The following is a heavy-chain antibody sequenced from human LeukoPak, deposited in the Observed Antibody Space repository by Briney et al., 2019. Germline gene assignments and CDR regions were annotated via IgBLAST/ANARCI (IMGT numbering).Heavy chain of an antibody. CDR2: INHSGST. CDR3: ARAEQWLVYGFDY. Sequence: KPSETLSLTCAVYGGSFSGYYWSWIRQPPGKGLEWIGEINHSGSTNYNPSLKSRVTISVDTSKNQFSLKLSSVTAADTAVYYCARAEQWLVYGFDYWGQGTLATVSS. J-gene: IGHJ4*02. D-gene: IGHD6-19*01. V-gene: IGHV4-34*01. CDR1: GGSFSGYY.